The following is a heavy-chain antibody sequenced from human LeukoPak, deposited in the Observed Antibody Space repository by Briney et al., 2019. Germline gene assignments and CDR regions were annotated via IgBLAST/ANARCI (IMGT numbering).Heavy chain of an antibody. Sequence: SETLSLTCAVYGGSFSGYYWSWIRQPPGKGLEWIGEINHSGSTNYNPSLKSRVTISVDTSKNQFSLKLSSVTAADTAMYYCARRPYDDYYFDYWGQGTLVTVSS. CDR3: ARRPYDDYYFDY. CDR2: INHSGST. D-gene: IGHD3-22*01. V-gene: IGHV4-34*01. J-gene: IGHJ4*02. CDR1: GGSFSGYY.